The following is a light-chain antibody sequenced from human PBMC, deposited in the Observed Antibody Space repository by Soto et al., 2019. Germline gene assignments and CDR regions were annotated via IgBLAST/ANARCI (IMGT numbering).Light chain of an antibody. CDR3: QQYNNYLT. V-gene: IGKV1-5*01. Sequence: DIQMTQSPSTLSASVGDRVTITCRASQSIGSWLAWYQQKPGKAPKVRIYDASSLESGVPSRFSGSGSGTEVPLTITPLQPDEFATYYSQQYNNYLTFGQGPKLEIK. CDR1: QSIGSW. CDR2: DAS. J-gene: IGKJ1*01.